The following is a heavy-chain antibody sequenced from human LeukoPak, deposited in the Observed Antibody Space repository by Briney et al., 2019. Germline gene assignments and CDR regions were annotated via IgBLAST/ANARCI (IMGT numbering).Heavy chain of an antibody. Sequence: GGSLRLSCAASGFTFSSYWMSWVRQAPGKGLKWVANIKQDGSEKYYVDSVKGRFTISRDNAKNSLYLQMNSLRAEDTAVYYCAKEDYYYGMDVWGQGTTVTVSS. CDR3: AKEDYYYGMDV. J-gene: IGHJ6*02. CDR1: GFTFSSYW. CDR2: IKQDGSEK. V-gene: IGHV3-7*04.